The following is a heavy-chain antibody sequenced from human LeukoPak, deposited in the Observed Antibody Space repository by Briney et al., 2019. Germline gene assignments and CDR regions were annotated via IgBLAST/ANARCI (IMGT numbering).Heavy chain of an antibody. V-gene: IGHV3-49*04. D-gene: IGHD3-9*01. CDR3: TRHDILTGYSPNWFDP. CDR2: IRSKAYGGTT. Sequence: GGSLRLSCTASGFTFGGYAMSWVRQAPGKGLEWVGFIRSKAYGGTTEYAASVKGRFTISRDDSKSIAYLQMNSLKTEDTAVYYCTRHDILTGYSPNWFDPWGQGTLVTVSS. J-gene: IGHJ5*02. CDR1: GFTFGGYA.